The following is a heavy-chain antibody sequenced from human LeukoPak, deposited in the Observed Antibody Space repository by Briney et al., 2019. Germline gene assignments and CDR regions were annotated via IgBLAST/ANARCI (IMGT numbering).Heavy chain of an antibody. V-gene: IGHV4-34*01. D-gene: IGHD6-19*01. Sequence: SETLSLTCAVYGGSFSGYYWSWLRQPPGKGLEWVWEINHSGSTNYNPSLKSLVTISVDTSQNQFSLKLSSVTAADTAVYYCARAYSSGWYHYWGQGTLVTVSS. J-gene: IGHJ4*02. CDR1: GGSFSGYY. CDR3: ARAYSSGWYHY. CDR2: INHSGST.